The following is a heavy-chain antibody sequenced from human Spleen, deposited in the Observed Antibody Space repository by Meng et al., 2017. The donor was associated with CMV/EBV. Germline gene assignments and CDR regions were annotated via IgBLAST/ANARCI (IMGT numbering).Heavy chain of an antibody. CDR2: TYYRSKWYD. CDR3: ARDYYDSGAYYYTEEYYYGLDV. J-gene: IGHJ6*02. Sequence: LRLSCAISGDTVSGNSGGWNWIRQSPSRGLEWLGRTYYRSKWYDDYAMAVKSRITINPDTSKNQFSLQLNSVTPEDTAVYYCARDYYDSGAYYYTEEYYYGLDVWGQGTTVTVSS. CDR1: GDTVSGNSGG. V-gene: IGHV6-1*01. D-gene: IGHD3-22*01.